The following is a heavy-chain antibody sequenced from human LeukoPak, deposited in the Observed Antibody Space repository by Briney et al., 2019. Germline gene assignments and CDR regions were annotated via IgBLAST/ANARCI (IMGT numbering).Heavy chain of an antibody. CDR2: ISSSGSTI. V-gene: IGHV3-48*03. J-gene: IGHJ6*03. Sequence: GGSLRLSCAASGFTFSSYEMNWVRQAPGKGLEWVSYISSSGSTIYYADSVKGRFTISRDNAKNSLYLQMNSLRAEETAVYYCAREGAARWEHPYYYYMDVWGKGTTVTVSS. D-gene: IGHD6-6*01. CDR1: GFTFSSYE. CDR3: AREGAARWEHPYYYYMDV.